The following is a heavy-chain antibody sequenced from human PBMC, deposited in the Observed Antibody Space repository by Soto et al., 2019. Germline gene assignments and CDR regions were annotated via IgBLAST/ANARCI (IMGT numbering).Heavy chain of an antibody. CDR1: GFSLSNASMG. V-gene: IGHV2-26*01. J-gene: IGHJ4*02. Sequence: QVTLKESGPVLVKHTEPLTLTCTVSGFSLSNASMGVSWIRQPPGNALEWLAHIFSNDEKCYSTSLKSRLTISKDTSKSQVVLTMTNMDPVDTATYYCATYDFWSGSHWGQGTLVTVSS. CDR3: ATYDFWSGSH. CDR2: IFSNDEK. D-gene: IGHD3-3*01.